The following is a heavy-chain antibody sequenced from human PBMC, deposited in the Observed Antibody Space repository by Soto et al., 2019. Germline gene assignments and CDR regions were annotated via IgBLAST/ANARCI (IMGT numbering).Heavy chain of an antibody. D-gene: IGHD2-8*01. CDR3: GVGSVLMVYAIQH. CDR1: GGSFSGYY. V-gene: IGHV4-34*01. CDR2: INHSGST. J-gene: IGHJ1*01. Sequence: SETLSLTCAVYGGSFSGYYWSWIRQPPGKGLEWIGEINHSGSTNYNPSLKSRVTISVDTSKNQFSLKPSSVTAADTAVYYCGVGSVLMVYAIQHWGQGTLVTVSS.